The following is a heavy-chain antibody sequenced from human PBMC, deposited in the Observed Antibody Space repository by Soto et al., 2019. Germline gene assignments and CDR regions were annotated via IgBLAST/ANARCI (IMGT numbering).Heavy chain of an antibody. J-gene: IGHJ4*02. D-gene: IGHD1-26*01. Sequence: QVQLQELGPGLVKPSETLSLTCTVSGGSVSSGSYYWSWIRQPPGKGLEWIGYIYYSGSTNYNPSLKSRVTISVDTSKNQFSLKLSSVTAADTAVYYCASSGSYYSRGFDYWGQGTLVTVSS. CDR1: GGSVSSGSYY. CDR2: IYYSGST. CDR3: ASSGSYYSRGFDY. V-gene: IGHV4-61*01.